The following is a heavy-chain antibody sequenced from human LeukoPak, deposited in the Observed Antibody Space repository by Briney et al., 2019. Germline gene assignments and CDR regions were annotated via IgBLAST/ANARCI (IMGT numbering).Heavy chain of an antibody. CDR1: GGSISSYY. Sequence: SETLSLTCTVSGGSISSYYWSWIRQPPGKGLEWIGYIYYSGSTNYNPSLKSRVTISVDTSKNQFSLKLSSVTAADTAVYYCARASLYSGSLLGAFDIWGQGTMVTVSS. D-gene: IGHD1-26*01. CDR3: ARASLYSGSLLGAFDI. V-gene: IGHV4-59*01. CDR2: IYYSGST. J-gene: IGHJ3*02.